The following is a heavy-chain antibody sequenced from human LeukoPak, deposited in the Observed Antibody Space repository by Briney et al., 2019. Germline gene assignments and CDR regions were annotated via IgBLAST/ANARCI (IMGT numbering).Heavy chain of an antibody. CDR1: GFNFSSFG. V-gene: IGHV3-23*01. CDR2: ISFIIST. J-gene: IGHJ3*02. CDR3: AKGTSSLNYDAFDI. D-gene: IGHD6-19*01. Sequence: GGSLRLSCAASGFNFSSFGVNWVRQGPGKGLEWVSGISFIISTWSADSVKGRFTISRDNSKNTVYLQMNSLRDDNTAVYYCAKGTSSLNYDAFDIWGQGTLVTVSS.